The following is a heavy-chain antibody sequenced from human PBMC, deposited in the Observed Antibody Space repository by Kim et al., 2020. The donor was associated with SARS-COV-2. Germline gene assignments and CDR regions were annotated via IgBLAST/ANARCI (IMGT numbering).Heavy chain of an antibody. J-gene: IGHJ3*01. Sequence: GGSLRLSCAASRFKCNIFTMGWVRQAPGKGLECVSAIPGPGNRYYGDSVRGRFTFSRDNSNNMPFLQMNSLRAEDTALYNCARRVDGAFDFWGQGTVVTVSS. CDR1: RFKCNIFT. V-gene: IGHV3-23*01. CDR2: IPGPGNR. CDR3: ARRVDGAFDF.